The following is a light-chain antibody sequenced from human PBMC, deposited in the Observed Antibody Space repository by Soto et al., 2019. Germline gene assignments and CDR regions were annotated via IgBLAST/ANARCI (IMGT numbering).Light chain of an antibody. V-gene: IGLV3-21*02. CDR1: NIGSKT. J-gene: IGLJ3*02. Sequence: SYELTQPPSVSVAPGQTAMMTCGGNNIGSKTVHWYQQKPGQAPVLVVYDDRARPSGVPDRFSGSKSGTSASLAITGLQAEDEADYYCQSYDSSLSGWVFGGGTKLTVL. CDR2: DDR. CDR3: QSYDSSLSGWV.